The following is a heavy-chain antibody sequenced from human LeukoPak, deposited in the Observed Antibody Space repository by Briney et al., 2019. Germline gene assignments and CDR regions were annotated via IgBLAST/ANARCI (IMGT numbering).Heavy chain of an antibody. D-gene: IGHD2-21*01. V-gene: IGHV3-7*01. CDR2: IKHDGSEK. CDR1: GFPFSYW. Sequence: GGSLRLSCAASGFPFSYWMTWVRQAPGKGLEWVANIKHDGSEKNYVDSVKGRLTISRDNAKNSLYLQMNGLRAEDTAVYYCARNRRCCGEDYWGQGTQVTVSS. CDR3: ARNRRCCGEDY. J-gene: IGHJ4*02.